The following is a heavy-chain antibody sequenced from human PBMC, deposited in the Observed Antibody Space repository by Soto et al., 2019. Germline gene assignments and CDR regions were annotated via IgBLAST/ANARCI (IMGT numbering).Heavy chain of an antibody. CDR2: IRSKAKSYST. CDR3: SSHTGDYGDYLYAFEH. CDR1: GFSFNDST. V-gene: IGHV3-73*01. Sequence: EEQLVESGGGLVQPGGSLKLACAASGFSFNDSTIHWVRQASGRGLEWLGRIRSKAKSYSTAYAASVRGRFSISRDDSKYTPYLLLNSLKPEDSAMFYCSSHTGDYGDYLYAFEHWGQGTLVSVSS. D-gene: IGHD4-17*01. J-gene: IGHJ4*02.